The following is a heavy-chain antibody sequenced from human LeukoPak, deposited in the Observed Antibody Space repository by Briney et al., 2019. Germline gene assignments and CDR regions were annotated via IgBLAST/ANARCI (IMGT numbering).Heavy chain of an antibody. CDR2: IRSKAYGGTT. D-gene: IGHD5-18*01. J-gene: IGHJ4*02. Sequence: PGGSLRLSCTASGLTFGDYAMSWVRQAPGKGLEWVGFIRSKAYGGTTEYAASVKGSFTISRDDSKSIAYLQMNSLKTEDTAVYYCTRAIDTAMVSLNYWGQGTLVTVSS. CDR1: GLTFGDYA. CDR3: TRAIDTAMVSLNY. V-gene: IGHV3-49*04.